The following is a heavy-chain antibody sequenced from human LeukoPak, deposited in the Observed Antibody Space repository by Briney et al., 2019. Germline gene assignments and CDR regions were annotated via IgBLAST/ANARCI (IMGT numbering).Heavy chain of an antibody. CDR2: IYSGGNT. CDR3: AKTGGPWD. D-gene: IGHD7-27*01. J-gene: IGHJ4*02. CDR1: GFTVSNSY. Sequence: GGSLRLSCAASGFTVSNSYMSWVRQAPGRGLEWVSVIYSGGNTYCTDSVKGRFTISRDNSKNTLYLQMNSLRADDTAVYYCAKTGGPWDWGQGTLVTVSS. V-gene: IGHV3-53*01.